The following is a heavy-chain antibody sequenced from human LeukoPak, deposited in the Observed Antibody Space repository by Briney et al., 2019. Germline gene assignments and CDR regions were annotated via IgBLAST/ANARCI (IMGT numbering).Heavy chain of an antibody. CDR1: GGSISSGSYY. D-gene: IGHD3-3*01. V-gene: IGHV4-61*02. CDR2: IYTSGST. CDR3: ARADYDFWSGPIDY. J-gene: IGHJ4*02. Sequence: PSETLSLTCTVSGGSISSGSYYWSWIRQPAGKGLGGIGRIYTSGSTNYNPSLKSRVTISVDTSKNQFSLKLSSVTAADTAVYYCARADYDFWSGPIDYWGQGTLVTVSS.